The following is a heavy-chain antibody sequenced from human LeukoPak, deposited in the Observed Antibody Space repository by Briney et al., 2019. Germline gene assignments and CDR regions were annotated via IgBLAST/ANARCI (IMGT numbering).Heavy chain of an antibody. Sequence: GGSLRLSCAASGFTFSSYGMHWVRQAPGKGLEWVAVISYDGSDTYYADSVKGRFTISRDNSKNTLYLQMNSLRAEDTAVYYCAKGVIVVATYFQYWSQGTLVTVSS. V-gene: IGHV3-30*18. CDR3: AKGVIVVATYFQY. CDR1: GFTFSSYG. J-gene: IGHJ1*01. CDR2: ISYDGSDT. D-gene: IGHD1-26*01.